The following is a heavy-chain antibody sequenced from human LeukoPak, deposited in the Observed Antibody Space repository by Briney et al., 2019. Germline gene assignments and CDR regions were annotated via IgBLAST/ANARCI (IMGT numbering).Heavy chain of an antibody. CDR3: ARHSSGYMGNDY. V-gene: IGHV4-34*12. CDR1: GGSFSGYY. Sequence: SETLSLTCAVYGGSFSGYYWSWIRQPPGKGLEWIGEIIHSGSTNYNPSLKSRVTISVDTSKNQFSLKLSSVTAADTAVYYCARHSSGYMGNDYWGQGTLVTVSS. D-gene: IGHD3-22*01. J-gene: IGHJ4*02. CDR2: IIHSGST.